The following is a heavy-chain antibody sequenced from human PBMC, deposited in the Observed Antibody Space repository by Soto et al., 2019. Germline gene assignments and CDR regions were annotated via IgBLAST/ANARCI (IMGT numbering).Heavy chain of an antibody. CDR1: GYTFTSYY. J-gene: IGHJ4*02. D-gene: IGHD2-15*01. V-gene: IGHV1-46*01. CDR3: VGYCSGCSCYQSFDY. CDR2: INPSGGST. Sequence: QVQLVQSGAEVKKPGASVKVSCKASGYTFTSYYMHWVRQAPGQGLEWMGIINPSGGSTSYAQKYQGRVTMTRDTSTSTVYMELSSLRSEDTAVYYCVGYCSGCSCYQSFDYWGQGTLVTVSS.